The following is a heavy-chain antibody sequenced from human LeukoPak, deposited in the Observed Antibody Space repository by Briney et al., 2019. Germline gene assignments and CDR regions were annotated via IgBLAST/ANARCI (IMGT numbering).Heavy chain of an antibody. CDR3: ARAAVGSSSYYYYYYYMDV. Sequence: SETLSLTCAVYGGSFSGYYWSWIRQPPGKGLEWIGEINHSGSTNYNPSLKSRVTISVDTSKNQFSLKLSSVTAADTAAYYCARAAVGSSSYYYYYYYMDVWDKGTTVTVSS. CDR1: GGSFSGYY. D-gene: IGHD6-6*01. V-gene: IGHV4-34*01. CDR2: INHSGST. J-gene: IGHJ6*03.